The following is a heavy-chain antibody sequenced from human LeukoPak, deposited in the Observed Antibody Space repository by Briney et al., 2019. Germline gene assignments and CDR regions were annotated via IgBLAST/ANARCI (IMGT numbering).Heavy chain of an antibody. J-gene: IGHJ3*02. CDR1: ALRFSSFA. CDR3: AKDPNGDYVGAFDS. Sequence: PGGSLRLSCAASALRFSSFAMTWVRQVPGKGLEWVSGIHGSGETTYCADSVKGRFTISRDNSREMLYLQMDSLRVEDTAVYYCAKDPNGDYVGAFDSWGQGTMVTVSS. CDR2: IHGSGETT. D-gene: IGHD4-17*01. V-gene: IGHV3-23*01.